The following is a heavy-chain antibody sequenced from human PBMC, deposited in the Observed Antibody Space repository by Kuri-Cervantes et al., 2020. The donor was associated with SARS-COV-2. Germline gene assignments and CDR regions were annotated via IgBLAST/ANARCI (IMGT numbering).Heavy chain of an antibody. V-gene: IGHV3-74*01. D-gene: IGHD2-15*01. CDR3: AKDAQTIYCSGGSCYSDY. CDR2: INSDGSST. Sequence: GGSLRLSCAASGFTFSSYWMHWVRQAPGKGLVWVSRINSDGSSTSYADSVKGRFTISRDNAKKTLYLQMNSLRAEDTAVYYCAKDAQTIYCSGGSCYSDYWGQGTLVTVSS. J-gene: IGHJ4*02. CDR1: GFTFSSYW.